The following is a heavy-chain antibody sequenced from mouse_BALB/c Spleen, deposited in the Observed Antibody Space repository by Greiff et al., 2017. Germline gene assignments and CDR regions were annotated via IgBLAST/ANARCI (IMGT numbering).Heavy chain of an antibody. D-gene: IGHD2-14*01. CDR1: GYSITSGYY. Sequence: EVQLVESGPGLVNPSQSLSLTCSVTGYSITSGYYWNWIRQFPGNKLEWMGYISYDGSNNYNPSLKNRISITRDTSKNQFFLKLNSVTTEDTATYYCARAYRYDGAWFAYWGQGTLVTVSA. CDR2: ISYDGSN. J-gene: IGHJ3*01. V-gene: IGHV3-6*02. CDR3: ARAYRYDGAWFAY.